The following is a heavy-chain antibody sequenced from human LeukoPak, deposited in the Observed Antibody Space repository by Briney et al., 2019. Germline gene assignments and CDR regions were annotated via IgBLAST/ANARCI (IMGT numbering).Heavy chain of an antibody. D-gene: IGHD3-10*01. CDR3: ASGGYYVSGNYYKVGAFDM. CDR2: ISSNGGST. J-gene: IGHJ3*02. Sequence: PGGSLRLSCAASGFTFSSYAMHWVRQAPGKGLEYVSAISSNGGSTDYADSVKGRFTISRDNSKNTMYLQMGSLRADDMAVYYCASGGYYVSGNYYKVGAFDMWGQGTMVTVSP. V-gene: IGHV3-64*02. CDR1: GFTFSSYA.